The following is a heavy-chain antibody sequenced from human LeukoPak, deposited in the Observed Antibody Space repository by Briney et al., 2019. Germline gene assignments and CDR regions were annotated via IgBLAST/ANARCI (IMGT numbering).Heavy chain of an antibody. Sequence: SETLSLTCAVYGGSFSGYYWSWIRQSPGKGLEWIGEINHSGGTNYNPSLKSRVTISLDTSKNQFSLKVRSVTAADTAVYYCARAHYYDSSGYYPTPYDYWGQGTLVTVSS. V-gene: IGHV4-34*01. CDR1: GGSFSGYY. D-gene: IGHD3-22*01. CDR3: ARAHYYDSSGYYPTPYDY. J-gene: IGHJ4*02. CDR2: INHSGGT.